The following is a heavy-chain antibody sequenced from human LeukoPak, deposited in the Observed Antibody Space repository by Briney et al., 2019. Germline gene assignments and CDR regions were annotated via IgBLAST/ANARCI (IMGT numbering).Heavy chain of an antibody. CDR2: INPNSGGT. V-gene: IGHV1-2*04. J-gene: IGHJ3*02. D-gene: IGHD3-22*01. Sequence: ASVKVSCKASGYTFTGYYMHWVRQAPGQGLEWMGWINPNSGGTNYAQKFQGWVTMTRDTSISTAYMELSRLRSDDTAVYYCARALIVVRFGAFDIWGQGTMVTVSS. CDR3: ARALIVVRFGAFDI. CDR1: GYTFTGYY.